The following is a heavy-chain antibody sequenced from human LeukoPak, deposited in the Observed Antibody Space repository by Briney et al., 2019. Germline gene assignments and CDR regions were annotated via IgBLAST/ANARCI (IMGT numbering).Heavy chain of an antibody. D-gene: IGHD5-12*01. CDR1: GGSISSSSYY. CDR2: IHHIGNT. V-gene: IGHV4-39*07. Sequence: SETLSLTCTVSGGSISSSSYYWGWIRQPPGKGLEWIGEIHHIGNTSYNSSLKSRVTISIDKSKNQFSLKLSSVTAADTAVYYCARAPGYDYPNYYYGMDVWGQGTTVTVSS. J-gene: IGHJ6*02. CDR3: ARAPGYDYPNYYYGMDV.